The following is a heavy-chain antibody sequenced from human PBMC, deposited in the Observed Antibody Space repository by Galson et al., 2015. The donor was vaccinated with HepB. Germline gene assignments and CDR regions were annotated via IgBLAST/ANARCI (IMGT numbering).Heavy chain of an antibody. V-gene: IGHV3-30*18. J-gene: IGHJ6*02. CDR2: ILSDGSNK. D-gene: IGHD3-10*01. CDR3: AKTVVRGYGYYYPMDV. Sequence: SMRLSCAASGFTFHTYGMHWVRQAPGKGLEWVAVILSDGSNKYYADSVKGRFTISRDNSKNTLYLQMNSLRAEDTAVYYCAKTVVRGYGYYYPMDVWGQGTTVTVSS. CDR1: GFTFHTYG.